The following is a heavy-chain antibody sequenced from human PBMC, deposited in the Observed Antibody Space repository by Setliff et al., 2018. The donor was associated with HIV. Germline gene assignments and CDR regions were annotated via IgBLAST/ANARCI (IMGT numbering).Heavy chain of an antibody. CDR2: VHTSGSS. J-gene: IGHJ4*02. V-gene: IGHV4-4*08. CDR3: VRGGTGWLRGLFDY. Sequence: SETLSLTCTVAGGSIRSYYWSWIRQSPRWGLEWIGYVHTSGSSNYNLSPKSRATISVDTSTNQFSLRLTSLTAADTAVHYCVRGGTGWLRGLFDYWGRGILVTVSS. D-gene: IGHD5-12*01. CDR1: GGSIRSYY.